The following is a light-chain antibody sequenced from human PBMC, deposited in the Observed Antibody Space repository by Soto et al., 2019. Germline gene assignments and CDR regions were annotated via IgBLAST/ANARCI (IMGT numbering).Light chain of an antibody. Sequence: QSVLTQPASLSGSPGQSITISCTGSSSDVGRYHLVSWYQQHPAKSPKVIIYEVNNRPSGVSDRLSGSKSGNTASLTISGLQTEDEAEYFCCSFAGTHYVFGIGTKLTVL. J-gene: IGLJ1*01. CDR2: EVN. CDR1: SSDVGRYHL. V-gene: IGLV2-23*02. CDR3: CSFAGTHYV.